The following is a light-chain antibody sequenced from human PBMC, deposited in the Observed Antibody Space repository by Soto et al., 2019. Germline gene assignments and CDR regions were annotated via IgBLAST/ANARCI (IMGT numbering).Light chain of an antibody. CDR1: ESVSTN. Sequence: EIEMTQSPATLSLAPLEIGTLSFMASESVSTNLVWYQQKAGQAPTLLIYGAPTRATGIPARFTGSGSGTEFTLTISSLQSEDFAVYYCQQYNNWPPMYTFGQGTRLEIK. CDR2: GAP. V-gene: IGKV3-15*01. CDR3: QQYNNWPPMYT. J-gene: IGKJ5*01.